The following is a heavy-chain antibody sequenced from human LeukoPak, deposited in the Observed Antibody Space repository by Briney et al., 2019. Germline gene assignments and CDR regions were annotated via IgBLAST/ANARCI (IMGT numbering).Heavy chain of an antibody. V-gene: IGHV3-23*01. J-gene: IGHJ4*02. CDR1: GFTFIGYA. D-gene: IGHD6-13*01. Sequence: GGSLRLSCAASGFTFIGYAMGWVRQAAGKGLEWVSCISGGGGGTYYAGSGKGRVTLSRDNSKNTLSLQMNSLRAEDTPVYYCAKRDSTSWYSLDYWGQGTLLTVSS. CDR2: ISGGGGGT. CDR3: AKRDSTSWYSLDY.